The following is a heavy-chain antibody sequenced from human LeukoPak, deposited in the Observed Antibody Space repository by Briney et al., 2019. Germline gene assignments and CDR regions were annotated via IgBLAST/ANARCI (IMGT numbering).Heavy chain of an antibody. D-gene: IGHD3-22*01. Sequence: GASVKVSCKASGGTFSSYAISWVRQAPGQGLEWMGGIIPIFGTANYAQKFQGRVTMTRNTSISTASMELSSLRSEDSAVYYCARGREYYYDSSGYYGGDYWGQGTLVTVSS. CDR1: GGTFSSYA. CDR2: IIPIFGTA. CDR3: ARGREYYYDSSGYYGGDY. V-gene: IGHV1-69*05. J-gene: IGHJ4*02.